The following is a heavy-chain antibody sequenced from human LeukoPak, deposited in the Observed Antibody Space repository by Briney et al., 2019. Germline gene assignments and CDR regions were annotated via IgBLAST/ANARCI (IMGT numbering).Heavy chain of an antibody. CDR3: ARGLAAAYDYNWLDP. V-gene: IGHV4-4*07. J-gene: IGHJ5*02. CDR2: IYASGTT. D-gene: IGHD5-12*01. CDR1: GGSVNNYY. Sequence: SETLSLTCTVSGGSVNNYYWSWVRQPAGKGLEWIGRIYASGTTRYNPSLQSRVTMSVDMSKNQFSLKLTSVTAADTAVYFCARGLAAAYDYNWLDPWGQGILVTVSS.